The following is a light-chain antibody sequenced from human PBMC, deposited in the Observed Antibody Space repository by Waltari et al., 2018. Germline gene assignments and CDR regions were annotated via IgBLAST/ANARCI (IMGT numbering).Light chain of an antibody. J-gene: IGKJ5*01. CDR2: GVS. Sequence: EIVMTQSPATLSVSPGERATLSCRASQGVSSNLAWYQQKRGQAPRLLISGVSIRATGIPDRFSGSGSGTEFTLSISSVQSEDFALYYCQQYNNWPSTFGQGTRLEIK. CDR3: QQYNNWPST. CDR1: QGVSSN. V-gene: IGKV3-15*01.